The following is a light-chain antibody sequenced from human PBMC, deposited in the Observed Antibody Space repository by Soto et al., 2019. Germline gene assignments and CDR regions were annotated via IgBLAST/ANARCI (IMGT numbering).Light chain of an antibody. CDR1: SSDVGSYNL. Sequence: QSVLTQPASVSGSPGQSITISCTGTSSDVGSYNLVSWYQQPPGKAPKLMIYEGSKRPSGVSNRFSGSKSGYTASLTISGLQAEDEADYYCCSYAVGGTLIFGGGTKLTVL. CDR2: EGS. V-gene: IGLV2-23*01. J-gene: IGLJ2*01. CDR3: CSYAVGGTLI.